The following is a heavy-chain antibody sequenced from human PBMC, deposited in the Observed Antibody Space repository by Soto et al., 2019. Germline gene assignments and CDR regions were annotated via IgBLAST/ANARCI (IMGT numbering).Heavy chain of an antibody. CDR3: ARSQGSSTSLEIYYYYYSGMDV. V-gene: IGHV1-69*01. CDR2: IIPISGTA. J-gene: IGHJ6*02. Sequence: QVQLVQSGAEVKKPGSSVKVSCKASGGTFSSYAISWVRQAPGQGLEWMGGIIPISGTANYAQKFQGRVTMTADESTSTAYMELSSLRSEDTAVYYCARSQGSSTSLEIYYYYYSGMDVWGQGTTVTVSS. CDR1: GGTFSSYA. D-gene: IGHD2-2*01.